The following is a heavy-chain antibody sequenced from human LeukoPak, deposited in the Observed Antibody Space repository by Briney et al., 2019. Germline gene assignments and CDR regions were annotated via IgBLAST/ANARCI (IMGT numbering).Heavy chain of an antibody. CDR3: ARDRSSSIRQFDY. CDR2: INSDGSST. D-gene: IGHD6-19*01. CDR1: GFTFSSYW. J-gene: IGHJ4*02. V-gene: IGHV3-74*01. Sequence: GGSLRLSCAASGFTFSSYWMHWVRQAPGKGLVWVSRINSDGSSTSYADSVKGRFTISRDNSKNTLYLEMNSLRAEDTALYFCARDRSSSIRQFDYWGQGTLVTVSS.